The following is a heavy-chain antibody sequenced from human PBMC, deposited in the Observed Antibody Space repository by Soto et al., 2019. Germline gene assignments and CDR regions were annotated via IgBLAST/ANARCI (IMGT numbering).Heavy chain of an antibody. CDR2: IYSGGST. V-gene: IGHV3-53*01. J-gene: IGHJ6*02. Sequence: XGSLRLSCSAAGFTVSSNYMSWVRQAPGKGLEWVSVIYSGGSTYCADSVKGRLTISRDNSKNTLYLQMNSLRAEDTAVYYCARNPLIVVVPAAHPPYYYGMDVWGQGTTVTVSS. D-gene: IGHD2-2*01. CDR3: ARNPLIVVVPAAHPPYYYGMDV. CDR1: GFTVSSNY.